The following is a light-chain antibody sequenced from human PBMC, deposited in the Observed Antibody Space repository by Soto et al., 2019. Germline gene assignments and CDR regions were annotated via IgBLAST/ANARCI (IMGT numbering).Light chain of an antibody. Sequence: ILMTQTPLSLAVITGQPASISCKSSQSLRYIDGKTYLFWYLQKPGQPPHLLIYEASNRFSGVPDRFSGSGSGTDFTLKISRVEPEDVGVYYCMQSLQVPLTFGGGTKV. CDR1: QSLRYIDGKTY. J-gene: IGKJ4*01. CDR3: MQSLQVPLT. V-gene: IGKV2D-29*01. CDR2: EAS.